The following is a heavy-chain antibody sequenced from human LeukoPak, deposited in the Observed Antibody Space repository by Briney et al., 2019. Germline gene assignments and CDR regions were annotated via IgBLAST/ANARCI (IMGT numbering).Heavy chain of an antibody. CDR3: ARHDYDILTGYNNWFDP. CDR1: GGSISSYY. Sequence: PSETLSLTCTVSGGSISSYYWSWIRQPPGKGLEWIGCIYYSGSTNYNPSLKSRVTISVDTSKNQFSLKLSSVTAADTAVYYCARHDYDILTGYNNWFDPWGQGTLVTVSS. J-gene: IGHJ5*02. CDR2: IYYSGST. V-gene: IGHV4-59*08. D-gene: IGHD3-9*01.